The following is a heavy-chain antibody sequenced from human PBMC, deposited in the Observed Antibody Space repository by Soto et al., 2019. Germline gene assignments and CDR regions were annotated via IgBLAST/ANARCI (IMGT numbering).Heavy chain of an antibody. Sequence: QVQLVQSGAEVKKPGSSVKVSCKASGGTFSSYAISWVRQAPGQGLEWMGGIIPIFGTANYAQKFQGRVTIAADESTRTAYMELSSLRSEDTAVYYCARDVGSYYNYYYGMDVWGQGTTVTVSS. D-gene: IGHD3-10*01. V-gene: IGHV1-69*01. CDR3: ARDVGSYYNYYYGMDV. J-gene: IGHJ6*02. CDR1: GGTFSSYA. CDR2: IIPIFGTA.